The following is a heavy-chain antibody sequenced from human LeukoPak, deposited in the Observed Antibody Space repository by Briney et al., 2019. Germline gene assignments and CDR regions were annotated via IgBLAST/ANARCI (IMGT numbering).Heavy chain of an antibody. Sequence: SGPTLVNPTQTHTLTCTFSVLSLITGGMCVSWIRQPQGKALEWLALIDRDDDKSYSPSLKTRLTISKDTSKNQVILTMANMDPVDTATYYCARVTQRLAANYWGQGTLVTVSS. V-gene: IGHV2-70*01. J-gene: IGHJ4*02. D-gene: IGHD6-25*01. CDR2: IDRDDDK. CDR3: ARVTQRLAANY. CDR1: VLSLITGGMC.